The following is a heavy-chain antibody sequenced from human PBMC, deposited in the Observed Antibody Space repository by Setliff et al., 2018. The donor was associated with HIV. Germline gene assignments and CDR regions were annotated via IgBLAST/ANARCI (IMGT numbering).Heavy chain of an antibody. CDR1: GFTFSSYA. J-gene: IGHJ6*02. CDR2: ISGSGGTK. V-gene: IGHV3-23*01. CDR3: ARSEGIAVAHDPKNYYYYGLDV. D-gene: IGHD6-19*01. Sequence: GGSLRLSCAASGFTFSSYAMSWVRQAPGKGLEWVSSISGSGGTKYHADSVKGRFTISRDNSKNTVFLQIKSPRAEDTALYYCARSEGIAVAHDPKNYYYYGLDVWGQGTTVTVSS.